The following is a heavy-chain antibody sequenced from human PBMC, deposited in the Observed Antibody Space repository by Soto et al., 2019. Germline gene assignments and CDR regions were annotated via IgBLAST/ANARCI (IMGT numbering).Heavy chain of an antibody. V-gene: IGHV3-23*01. D-gene: IGHD3-22*01. CDR3: AKDRYLDHDSRGYLFDN. CDR1: GFTFNIYA. CDR2: ISRYGDFT. Sequence: EVQLLESGGDLIQPGGSLRLSCAASGFTFNIYAMTWVRQAPGKGLEWVSAISRYGDFTYYADSVGGRFTISRDNSKNTLYLQMNSLRAEDTAVYYCAKDRYLDHDSRGYLFDNWGQGTLVNVSS. J-gene: IGHJ4*02.